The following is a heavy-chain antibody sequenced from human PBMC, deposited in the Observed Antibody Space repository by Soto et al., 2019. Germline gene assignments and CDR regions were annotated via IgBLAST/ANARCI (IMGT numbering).Heavy chain of an antibody. CDR2: INHSGST. V-gene: IGHV4-34*01. CDR1: GGSFSGYY. D-gene: IGHD3-10*01. J-gene: IGHJ6*02. Sequence: SETLSLTCAVYGGSFSGYYWSWIRQPPGKGLEWIGEINHSGSTNYNPSLKSRVTISVDTSKNQFSLKLSSVTAADTAVYYCARATNYYYGSGSYYKNYYYYGMDVWGQGTTVT. CDR3: ARATNYYYGSGSYYKNYYYYGMDV.